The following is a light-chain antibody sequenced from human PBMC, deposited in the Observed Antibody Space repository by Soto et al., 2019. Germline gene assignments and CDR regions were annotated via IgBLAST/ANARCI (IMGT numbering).Light chain of an antibody. CDR1: QSVSNDF. Sequence: EILMTHSPGILAVSPCERATLSCRASQSVSNDFLAWYQQKPGQAPRLLIYGASTRATDVPDRFSGSGSGADFTLSISRLEPEDFAVYYCQQYGSSGTFGQGTKVDIK. CDR3: QQYGSSGT. V-gene: IGKV3-20*01. CDR2: GAS. J-gene: IGKJ1*01.